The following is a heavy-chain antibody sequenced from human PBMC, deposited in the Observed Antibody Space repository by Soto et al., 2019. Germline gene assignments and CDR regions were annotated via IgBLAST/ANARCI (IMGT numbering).Heavy chain of an antibody. J-gene: IGHJ4*02. Sequence: EMQLLESGGGLVQPGGSLRLSCAASGFTFSSYAMSWVRQAPGKGLEWVSAISGSGGSTYYADSVKGRFTISRDNSKNTLYLQMNSLRAEDTAVYYCAKARSYYGDYSDWGQGTLVTVSS. CDR3: AKARSYYGDYSD. V-gene: IGHV3-23*01. CDR1: GFTFSSYA. D-gene: IGHD4-17*01. CDR2: ISGSGGST.